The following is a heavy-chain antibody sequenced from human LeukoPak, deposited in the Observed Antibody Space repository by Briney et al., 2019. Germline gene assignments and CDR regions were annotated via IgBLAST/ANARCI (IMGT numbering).Heavy chain of an antibody. J-gene: IGHJ4*02. CDR3: ASKGGFDD. CDR1: GFSFSSYE. V-gene: IGHV3-48*03. D-gene: IGHD2-15*01. Sequence: PGGSLRLSCAASGFSFSSYEMNWVRQAPGKGLEWVSYISSSGSAIFYADSVKGRFTISRGNAKNSLFLQMNSLRAEDTAFYYCASKGGFDDWGQGTLVTVSS. CDR2: ISSSGSAI.